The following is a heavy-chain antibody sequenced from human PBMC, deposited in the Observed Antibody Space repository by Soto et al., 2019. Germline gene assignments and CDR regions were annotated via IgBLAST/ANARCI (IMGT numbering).Heavy chain of an antibody. Sequence: ASVKVSCKASGYTFTSYGISWVRQAPGEGLEWMGWISAYNGNTNYAQKLQGRVTMTTDTSTSTAYMELRSLRSDDTAVYYCAREPTYYDFWSTKTGAFDIWGQGTMVTVSS. CDR1: GYTFTSYG. CDR3: AREPTYYDFWSTKTGAFDI. CDR2: ISAYNGNT. D-gene: IGHD3-3*01. V-gene: IGHV1-18*01. J-gene: IGHJ3*02.